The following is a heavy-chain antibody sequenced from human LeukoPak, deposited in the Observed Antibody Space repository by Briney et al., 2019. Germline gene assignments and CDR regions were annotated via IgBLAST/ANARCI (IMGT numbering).Heavy chain of an antibody. J-gene: IGHJ6*04. CDR1: GFTVSSNY. CDR3: ARDVIIMVRGVITYYYYGMDV. V-gene: IGHV3-53*05. D-gene: IGHD3-10*01. CDR2: IYSGGST. Sequence: GGSLRLSCAASGFTVSSNYMSWVRRAPGKGLEWVSVIYSGGSTYYADSVKGRFTISRDNSKNTLYLQMNSLRAEDTAVYYCARDVIIMVRGVITYYYYGMDVWGKGTTVTVSS.